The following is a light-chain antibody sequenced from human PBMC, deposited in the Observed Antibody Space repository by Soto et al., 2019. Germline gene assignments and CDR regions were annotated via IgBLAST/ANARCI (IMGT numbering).Light chain of an antibody. CDR1: SSDVGKYDY. V-gene: IGLV2-23*01. J-gene: IGLJ3*02. CDR2: EDS. CDR3: CSYAGSRTFV. Sequence: QSALTQPPSASGSPGQSVTISCTGTSSDVGKYDYVSWFQHHPGKAPKLIIYEDSKRPSGISPRFSGSKSDNTASLTISGLRAEDEAHYHCCSYAGSRTFVFGGGTKLTVL.